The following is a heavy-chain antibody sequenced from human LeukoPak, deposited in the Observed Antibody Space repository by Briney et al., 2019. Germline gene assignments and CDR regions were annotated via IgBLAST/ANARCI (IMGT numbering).Heavy chain of an antibody. V-gene: IGHV3-7*03. Sequence: GGSLRLSCAASGFTFSNNWMSWARQAPGKGLEWVASIKQDGSEKYYVDSVKGRFTISRDIAKNSLYLQMNSLRAEDTAVYYCARDGTAVAGTDYWGQGTLVTVSS. D-gene: IGHD6-19*01. CDR2: IKQDGSEK. CDR3: ARDGTAVAGTDY. J-gene: IGHJ4*02. CDR1: GFTFSNNW.